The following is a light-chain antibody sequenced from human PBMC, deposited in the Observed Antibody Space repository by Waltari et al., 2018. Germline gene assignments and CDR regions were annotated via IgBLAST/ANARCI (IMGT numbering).Light chain of an antibody. Sequence: DIVMTQSPESLAVSLGERAPINCTSSHSLLYSANNENYLAWYQQKPGQPPNLLIYWASTRESGVPDRFSGGGSGTEFTLTISSLQAEDVALYYCQQYYNTPPTFGPGTKVDIK. CDR2: WAS. CDR1: HSLLYSANNENY. V-gene: IGKV4-1*01. J-gene: IGKJ3*01. CDR3: QQYYNTPPT.